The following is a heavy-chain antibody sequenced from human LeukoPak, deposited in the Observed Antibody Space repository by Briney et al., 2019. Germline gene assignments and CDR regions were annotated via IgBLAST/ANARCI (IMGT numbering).Heavy chain of an antibody. D-gene: IGHD3-10*01. Sequence: ASVKVSCKASGYTFTSYYMHWVRQAPGQGLEWMGIINPSGGSTSYAQKFQGRVTMTRDTSTSTVYMELSSLRSEDTAVYYCARGPLMVRGVIITGFSDYWGQGILVTVSS. J-gene: IGHJ4*02. CDR1: GYTFTSYY. CDR2: INPSGGST. CDR3: ARGPLMVRGVIITGFSDY. V-gene: IGHV1-46*01.